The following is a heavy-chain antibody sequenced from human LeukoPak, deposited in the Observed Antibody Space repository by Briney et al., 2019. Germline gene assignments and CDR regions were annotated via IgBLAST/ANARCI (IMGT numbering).Heavy chain of an antibody. CDR3: ARDRYYDILTGYYYYYYGMDV. CDR2: ISAYNGNT. J-gene: IGHJ6*02. CDR1: GYTFTSYG. Sequence: ASVKVSFKASGYTFTSYGISWVRQAPGQGLEWMGWISAYNGNTNYAQKLQGRVTMTTDTSTSTAYMELRSLRSDDTAVYYCARDRYYDILTGYYYYYYGMDVWGQGTTVTVSS. D-gene: IGHD3-9*01. V-gene: IGHV1-18*01.